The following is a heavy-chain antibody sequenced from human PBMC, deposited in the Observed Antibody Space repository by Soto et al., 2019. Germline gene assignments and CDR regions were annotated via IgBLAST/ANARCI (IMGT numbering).Heavy chain of an antibody. Sequence: ASVKVSCKASGYTFTSYGISWVRQAPGQGLEWMGWISAYNGNTNYAQKLQGRVTMTTDTSTSTAYMELRSSVTAADTAVYYCARGSYYYDSSGYYHYWGQGTLVTVSS. J-gene: IGHJ4*02. CDR3: ARGSYYYDSSGYYHY. CDR2: ISAYNGNT. D-gene: IGHD3-22*01. CDR1: GYTFTSYG. V-gene: IGHV1-18*01.